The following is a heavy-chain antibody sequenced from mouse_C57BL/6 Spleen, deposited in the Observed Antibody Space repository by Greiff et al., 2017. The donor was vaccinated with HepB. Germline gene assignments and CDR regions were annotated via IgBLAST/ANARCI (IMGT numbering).Heavy chain of an antibody. D-gene: IGHD3-3*01. Sequence: EVKLVESGGGLVQPGGSLKLSCAASGFTFSDYYMYWVRQTPEKRLEWVAYISNGGGSTYYPNTVKGRFTISRDNAKNTLYLQMSRLKSEDTAMYYCARGGTLDYWGQGTTLTVSS. V-gene: IGHV5-12*01. CDR3: ARGGTLDY. J-gene: IGHJ2*01. CDR1: GFTFSDYY. CDR2: ISNGGGST.